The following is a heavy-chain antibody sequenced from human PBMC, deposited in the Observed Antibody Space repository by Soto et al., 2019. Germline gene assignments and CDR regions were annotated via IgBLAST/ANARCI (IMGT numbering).Heavy chain of an antibody. Sequence: WGSLRLSCAASGFTFSDYYMSWIRQAPGKGLEWVSYISSSSSYTNYADSVKGRFTISRDNAKNSLYLQMNSLRAEDTAVYYCVRGRPKDTEPLLEHDAFDIWGQGTMVTVSS. CDR3: VRGRPKDTEPLLEHDAFDI. J-gene: IGHJ3*02. D-gene: IGHD3-10*01. V-gene: IGHV3-11*05. CDR1: GFTFSDYY. CDR2: ISSSSSYT.